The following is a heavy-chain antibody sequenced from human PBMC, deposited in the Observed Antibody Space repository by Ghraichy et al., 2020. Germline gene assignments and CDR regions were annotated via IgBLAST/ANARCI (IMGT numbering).Heavy chain of an antibody. V-gene: IGHV3-7*03. CDR1: GFTFNNYW. J-gene: IGHJ5*02. D-gene: IGHD3-16*02. Sequence: GGSLRLSCAASGFTFNNYWMTWVRQAPGKGLEWVATITQHGSEKYYVGSVKGRFTISRDDARNSLFLQMNSLRAEDTAVYYCVTDSYVESYGFFGRFDPWGQAPLVTVCS. CDR2: ITQHGSEK. CDR3: VTDSYVESYGFFGRFDP.